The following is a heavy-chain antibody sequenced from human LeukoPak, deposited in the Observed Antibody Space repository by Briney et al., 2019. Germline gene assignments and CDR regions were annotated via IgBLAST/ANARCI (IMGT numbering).Heavy chain of an antibody. CDR2: ISWNSGSI. CDR1: GFTFDDYA. CDR3: AKDVYYDSSGRSDYGMDV. J-gene: IGHJ6*02. D-gene: IGHD3-22*01. V-gene: IGHV3-9*01. Sequence: GRSLRLSCAASGFTFDDYAMHWVRQAPGKGLEWVSGISWNSGSIGYADSVKGRFTISRDNAKNSLYLQMNSLRAEDTALYYCAKDVYYDSSGRSDYGMDVWGQGTTVTVSS.